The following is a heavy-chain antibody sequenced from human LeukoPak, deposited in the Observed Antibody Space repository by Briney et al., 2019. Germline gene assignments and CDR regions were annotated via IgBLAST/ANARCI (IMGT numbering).Heavy chain of an antibody. Sequence: ASVKVSCKASGYTFTGYYMHWVRQAPGQGLEWMGWINPNSGGTNYAQKFQGWVTMTRDTSISTAYKELSRLRSDDTAVYYCARETKGATTELDYWGQGTLVTVSS. CDR1: GYTFTGYY. J-gene: IGHJ4*02. D-gene: IGHD4-17*01. CDR3: ARETKGATTELDY. V-gene: IGHV1-2*04. CDR2: INPNSGGT.